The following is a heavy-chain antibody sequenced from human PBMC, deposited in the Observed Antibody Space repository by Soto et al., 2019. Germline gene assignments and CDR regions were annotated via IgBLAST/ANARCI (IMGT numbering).Heavy chain of an antibody. D-gene: IGHD6-6*01. CDR2: ISYDGTNK. CDR1: GFTFSSYG. J-gene: IGHJ4*02. Sequence: GGSLRLSCAASGFTFSSYGMHWVRQAPGKGLEWLAVISYDGTNKYYADSVKGRVTISRDNSKRTLLLQMNSLRAEDTAVYFCARDSRKEYTSSWLDYWGQGTLVTVSS. V-gene: IGHV3-30*03. CDR3: ARDSRKEYTSSWLDY.